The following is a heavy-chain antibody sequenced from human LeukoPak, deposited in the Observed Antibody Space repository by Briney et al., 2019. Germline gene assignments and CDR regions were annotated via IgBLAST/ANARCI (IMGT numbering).Heavy chain of an antibody. D-gene: IGHD3-22*01. CDR2: IIPIFGTA. Sequence: ASVKVSCKASGGTFSSYAISWVRQAPGQGLEWMGGIIPIFGTANYAQKFQGRVTITADESTSTAYMELSSLRSEDTAVYYRARVYDSSGYPSVTQAYYYYYGMDVWGQGTTVTVSS. V-gene: IGHV1-69*01. J-gene: IGHJ6*02. CDR3: ARVYDSSGYPSVTQAYYYYYGMDV. CDR1: GGTFSSYA.